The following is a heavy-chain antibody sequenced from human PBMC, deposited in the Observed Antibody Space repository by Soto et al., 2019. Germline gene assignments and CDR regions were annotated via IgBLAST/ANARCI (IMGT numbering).Heavy chain of an antibody. CDR3: GRKKDYVYGVDV. CDR1: GTSISSSQW. V-gene: IGHV4-4*02. J-gene: IGHJ6*02. CDR2: IYHNERT. Sequence: QVQLQESGPGLVKPSGTLSLTCAVSGTSISSSQWWSWVRQPPGKGLGWIGEIYHNERTNYNPSLXSXFPMSLDKSKNQVSLKLRSVTDAETATYYCGRKKDYVYGVDVWGQGTTVTVSS.